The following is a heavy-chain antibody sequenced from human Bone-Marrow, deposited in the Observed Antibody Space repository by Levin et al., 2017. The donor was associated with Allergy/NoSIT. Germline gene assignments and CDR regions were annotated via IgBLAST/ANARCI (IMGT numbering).Heavy chain of an antibody. Sequence: GGSLRLSCATSGFPFSSYGMAWVRQAPGKGLEWVASITTTGHYIHYAESVKGRFTISRDNANNSLTLQMNRLRGEDMAVYYCARAAGAAGRGGLGVWGQGTTVTVSS. V-gene: IGHV3-21*01. J-gene: IGHJ6*02. CDR2: ITTTGHYI. D-gene: IGHD2-15*01. CDR1: GFPFSSYG. CDR3: ARAAGAAGRGGLGV.